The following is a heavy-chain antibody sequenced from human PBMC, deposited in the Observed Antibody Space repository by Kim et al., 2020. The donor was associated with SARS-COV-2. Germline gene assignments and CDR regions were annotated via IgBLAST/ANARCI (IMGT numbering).Heavy chain of an antibody. D-gene: IGHD6-13*01. Sequence: YRGDTKYNPSLETRLTMSVDTSRNQFSLRLTSVTAADTAIYYCARPPLDWGQGTLVTVSS. CDR3: ARPPLD. J-gene: IGHJ1*01. CDR2: YRGDT. V-gene: IGHV4-39*01.